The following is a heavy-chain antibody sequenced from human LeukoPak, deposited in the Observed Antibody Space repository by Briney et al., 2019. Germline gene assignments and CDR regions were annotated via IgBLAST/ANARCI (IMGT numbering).Heavy chain of an antibody. CDR2: ISSSSSYI. D-gene: IGHD4-23*01. Sequence: TAGGSLRLSCAASGLTFSIYNMNWVRQAPGKALEWVSSISSSSSYIYYADSVKGRFTISRDNAKNSLYLQMNSLRAEDTAVYYCASRPDYSGPFDYWGQGTRVTVSS. V-gene: IGHV3-21*01. CDR1: GLTFSIYN. CDR3: ASRPDYSGPFDY. J-gene: IGHJ4*02.